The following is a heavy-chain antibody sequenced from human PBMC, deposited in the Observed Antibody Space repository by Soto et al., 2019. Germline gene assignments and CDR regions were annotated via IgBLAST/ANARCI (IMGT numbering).Heavy chain of an antibody. D-gene: IGHD3-10*01. CDR1: GFSFSSFA. CDR2: ITSDGGNT. Sequence: GGSLRLSCAASGFSFSSFAMTWVRQAPGKGLQWVSTITSDGGNTYYVDSVKGRFTISRDNSENTLYLQMNSLRAEDKAVYYGAKGRGGNNRYSFDYWGQGTQVTVSS. V-gene: IGHV3-23*01. CDR3: AKGRGGNNRYSFDY. J-gene: IGHJ4*02.